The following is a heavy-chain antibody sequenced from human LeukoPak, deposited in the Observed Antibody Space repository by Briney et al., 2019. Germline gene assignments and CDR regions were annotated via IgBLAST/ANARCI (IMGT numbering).Heavy chain of an antibody. CDR2: IYPGDSDT. V-gene: IGHV5-51*01. D-gene: IGHD3-10*01. CDR3: ARLSPGEGVGAYFDY. J-gene: IGHJ4*02. Sequence: GESLKISCKGSGYSFTSYWIGWVRQMPGKGLEWMGIIYPGDSDTRYSPSFQGQVTISADKSISTAYLQWSSLKASDTAMYYYARLSPGEGVGAYFDYWGQGTLVTVSS. CDR1: GYSFTSYW.